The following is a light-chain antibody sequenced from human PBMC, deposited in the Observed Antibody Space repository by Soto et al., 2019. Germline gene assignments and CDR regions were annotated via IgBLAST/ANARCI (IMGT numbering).Light chain of an antibody. Sequence: SVLTQPPAVSGAPGQRVTSSCTGSSSNIGAGYDVHWYQQLPGTAPKLLIYGNSNRPSGVPDRFSGSKSGTSASLAITGLQAEDEADYYCQSYDSSLSASVVFGGGTKLTVL. J-gene: IGLJ2*01. V-gene: IGLV1-40*01. CDR2: GNS. CDR1: SSNIGAGYD. CDR3: QSYDSSLSASVV.